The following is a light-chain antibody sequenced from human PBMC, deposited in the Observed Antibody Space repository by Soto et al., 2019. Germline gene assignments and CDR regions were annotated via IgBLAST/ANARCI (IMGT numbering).Light chain of an antibody. CDR1: SSNIGSNT. CDR3: AAWDDSLSGPVV. V-gene: IGLV1-44*01. CDR2: STN. J-gene: IGLJ2*01. Sequence: QSLLTQPPSASGTPGQRVTISCSGSSSNIGSNTVNWYQQLPGTAPKLLIYSTNQRPSGVPDRFSGSKSGTSASLAISGLQSEDEADDYCAAWDDSLSGPVVFGGGTKLTVL.